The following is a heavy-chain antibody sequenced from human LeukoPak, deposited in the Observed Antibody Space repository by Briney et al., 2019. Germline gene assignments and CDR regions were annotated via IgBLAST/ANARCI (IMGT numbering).Heavy chain of an antibody. Sequence: PSETLSLTCTVSGGSISSSSYYWGWTRQPPGKGLEWIGSIYYSGSTYYNPSLKSRVTISVDTSKNPFSLTLSSVTAADTAVYYCARQVNYDILNPGYFDYWGQGTLVTVSS. CDR1: GGSISSSSYY. D-gene: IGHD3-9*01. CDR2: IYYSGST. J-gene: IGHJ4*02. CDR3: ARQVNYDILNPGYFDY. V-gene: IGHV4-39*01.